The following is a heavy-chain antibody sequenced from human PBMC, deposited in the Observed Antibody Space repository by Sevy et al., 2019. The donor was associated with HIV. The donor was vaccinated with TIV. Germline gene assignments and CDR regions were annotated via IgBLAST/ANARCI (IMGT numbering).Heavy chain of an antibody. CDR1: GGSISSNDYY. D-gene: IGHD3-10*01. CDR2: IYTSGNT. V-gene: IGHV4-61*02. Sequence: SETLSLTCTVSGGSISSNDYYWSWNRQPAGKGLQWIGRIYTSGNTNYNPSLKSRVTMSVDTSKNQFSLKLSSVTAADTAVYYCATINRGVIDYWGQGTLVTVSS. J-gene: IGHJ4*02. CDR3: ATINRGVIDY.